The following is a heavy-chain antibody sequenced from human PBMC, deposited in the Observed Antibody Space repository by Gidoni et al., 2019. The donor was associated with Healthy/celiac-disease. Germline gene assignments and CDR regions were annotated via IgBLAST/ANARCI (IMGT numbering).Heavy chain of an antibody. CDR1: GFTFSSYA. V-gene: IGHV3-30-3*01. CDR2: ISYDGSNK. D-gene: IGHD3-10*01. J-gene: IGHJ4*02. CDR3: ARGAVAPKLWFGVREKDSIDY. Sequence: QVQLVESGGGVVQPGRSLRLSCAASGFTFSSYAMPWVRQAPGKGLEWVAVISYDGSNKYYADSVKGRFTISRDNSKNTLYLQMNSLRAEDTAVYYCARGAVAPKLWFGVREKDSIDYWGQGTLVTVSS.